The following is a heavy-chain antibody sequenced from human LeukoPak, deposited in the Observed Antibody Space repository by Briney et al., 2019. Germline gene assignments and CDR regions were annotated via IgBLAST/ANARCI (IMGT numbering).Heavy chain of an antibody. CDR2: IYYSGST. D-gene: IGHD4-17*01. CDR1: GGSISSYY. CDR3: ASTSDYGDYQYYFGY. J-gene: IGHJ4*02. Sequence: SETLSLTCTVSGGSISSYYWSWIRQPPGKGLEWIGYIYYSGSTNYNPSLKSRVTISVDTSKNQFSLKLSSVTAADTAVYYCASTSDYGDYQYYFGYWGQGTLVTVSS. V-gene: IGHV4-59*01.